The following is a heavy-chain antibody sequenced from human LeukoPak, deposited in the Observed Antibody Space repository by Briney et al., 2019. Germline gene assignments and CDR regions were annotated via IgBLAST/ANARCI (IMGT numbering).Heavy chain of an antibody. CDR2: IYYSGST. Sequence: PSETLSLTCTVSGGSISSYYWSWIRQPPGKGLEWLGYIYYSGSTNYNPSLKSRVTISVDTSKNQFSLKLSSVTAAETAVYYCARGGWPDGNECPIDYWGQGTLVSVST. J-gene: IGHJ4*02. CDR3: ARGGWPDGNECPIDY. D-gene: IGHD1-1*01. CDR1: GGSISSYY. V-gene: IGHV4-59*01.